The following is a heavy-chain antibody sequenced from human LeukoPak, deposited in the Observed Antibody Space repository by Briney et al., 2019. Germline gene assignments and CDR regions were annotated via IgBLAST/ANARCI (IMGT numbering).Heavy chain of an antibody. V-gene: IGHV4-59*08. Sequence: SETLSLTCTVSGGSISSYYWSWIRQPPGKGLEWVGYIYYSGSTNYNPSLKSRVTISVDTSKNQFSLKLSSVTAADTAVYYCARVAAYRVLDYWGQGTLVTVSS. CDR3: ARVAAYRVLDY. CDR1: GGSISSYY. D-gene: IGHD6-13*01. J-gene: IGHJ4*02. CDR2: IYYSGST.